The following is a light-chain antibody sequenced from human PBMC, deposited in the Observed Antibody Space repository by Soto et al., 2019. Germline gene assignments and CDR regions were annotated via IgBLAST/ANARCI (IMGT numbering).Light chain of an antibody. CDR3: SSYTSSSTYA. CDR2: EVS. CDR1: SSDVGGYNY. Sequence: QSVLSQPPSVSGSPGQSITISCTGTSSDVGGYNYVSWYQQHPGKAPKLMIYEVSNRPSGVSNRFSGSKSGNTASLTISGLQAEEEADYYCSSYTSSSTYAFGTGTKVTVL. J-gene: IGLJ1*01. V-gene: IGLV2-14*01.